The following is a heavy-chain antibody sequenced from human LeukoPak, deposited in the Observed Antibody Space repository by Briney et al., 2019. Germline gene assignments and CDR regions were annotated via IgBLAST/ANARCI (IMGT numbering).Heavy chain of an antibody. V-gene: IGHV3-23*01. Sequence: PGGPLRLSCEASGFTFSDYYMSWIRQAPGKGLEWVSAFSGSGENTYYADSVKGRFTISRDNSKNTLYLQMNSLSAEDTAVYFCAKHTPINAFDVWGQGTVVTVSS. J-gene: IGHJ3*01. CDR2: FSGSGENT. D-gene: IGHD5-18*01. CDR1: GFTFSDYY. CDR3: AKHTPINAFDV.